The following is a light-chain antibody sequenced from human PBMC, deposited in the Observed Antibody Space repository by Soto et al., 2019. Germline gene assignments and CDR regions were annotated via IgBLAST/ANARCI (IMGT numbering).Light chain of an antibody. J-gene: IGKJ3*01. CDR1: QSISSW. V-gene: IGKV1-5*03. CDR2: KAS. CDR3: QQYESSPFT. Sequence: DIQMTQSPSTLTASIGERITITCRARQSISSWLAWYNQKAGKDPKLLIFKASSLEPGVPSRFSGSGSGTEFTLTISSLQPDDLATYYCQQYESSPFTLGHGTKVDIK.